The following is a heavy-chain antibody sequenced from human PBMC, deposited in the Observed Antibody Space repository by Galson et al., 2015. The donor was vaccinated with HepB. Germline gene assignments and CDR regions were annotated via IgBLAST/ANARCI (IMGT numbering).Heavy chain of an antibody. V-gene: IGHV1-2*02. Sequence: QSGAEVKTPGESLRTSCKASGYTFTGYYINWVRQAPGQGFEWMGWINPNSGGTNYAQKFQGRVTMTRDTSISTAYMELSRLTSDDTAVYYCAREGIAAVGPVDYWGQGTLVTVPS. CDR1: GYTFTGYY. CDR2: INPNSGGT. CDR3: AREGIAAVGPVDY. J-gene: IGHJ4*02. D-gene: IGHD6-13*01.